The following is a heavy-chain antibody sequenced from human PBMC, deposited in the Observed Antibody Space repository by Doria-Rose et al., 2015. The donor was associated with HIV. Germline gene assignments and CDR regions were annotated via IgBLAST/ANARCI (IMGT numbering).Heavy chain of an antibody. D-gene: IGHD6-13*01. J-gene: IGHJ4*02. Sequence: QVTLKESGPVLVKPTETLTLTCTVSGVSLSSPGMGVSWIRQPPGKALERLANIFSDDERSYKTSLKSRPTISRGTSKSQVVLTMTDMDPVDTATYYCARIKSSRWYHKYYFDFWGQGTLVIVSA. CDR1: GVSLSSPGMG. V-gene: IGHV2-26*01. CDR2: IFSDDER. CDR3: ARIKSSRWYHKYYFDF.